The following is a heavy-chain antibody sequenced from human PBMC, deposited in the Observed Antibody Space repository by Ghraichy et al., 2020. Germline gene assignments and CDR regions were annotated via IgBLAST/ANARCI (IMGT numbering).Heavy chain of an antibody. CDR1: GFTFSSYA. CDR2: ISGSGGST. Sequence: GGSLRLSCAASGFTFSSYAMSWVRQAPGKGLEWVSAISGSGGSTYYADSVKGRFTISRDNSKNTLYLQMNSLRAEDTAVYYCANSIGSSFIYGMDVWGQGTTVTVSS. V-gene: IGHV3-23*01. J-gene: IGHJ6*02. CDR3: ANSIGSSFIYGMDV. D-gene: IGHD2-15*01.